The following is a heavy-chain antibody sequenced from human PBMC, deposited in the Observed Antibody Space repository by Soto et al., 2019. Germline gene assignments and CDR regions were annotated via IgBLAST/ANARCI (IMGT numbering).Heavy chain of an antibody. Sequence: GGSLRLSCAASGFTFSAYAMSWVRQAPGKGLEWVSLISNSDGRTFYADSVKGRFTVSRDNSKNTLHLQMNSLRAEDTAVYYCAKPPSTSWSPLDYWGQGTLVTVSS. CDR1: GFTFSAYA. V-gene: IGHV3-23*01. D-gene: IGHD6-13*01. J-gene: IGHJ4*02. CDR3: AKPPSTSWSPLDY. CDR2: ISNSDGRT.